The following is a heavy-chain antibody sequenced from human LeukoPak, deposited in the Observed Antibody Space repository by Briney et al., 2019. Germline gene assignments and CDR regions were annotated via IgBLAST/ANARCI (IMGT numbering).Heavy chain of an antibody. V-gene: IGHV1-69*13. CDR1: GGTFSSYA. CDR2: IIPIFGTA. D-gene: IGHD6-19*01. J-gene: IGHJ4*02. Sequence: SVTVSCKASGGTFSSYAISWVRQAPGQGLAWMGGIIPIFGTANYAQKFQGRVTITADESTSTAYMELSSLRSEDTAVYYCARERGEQYYFDYWGQGTLVTVSS. CDR3: ARERGEQYYFDY.